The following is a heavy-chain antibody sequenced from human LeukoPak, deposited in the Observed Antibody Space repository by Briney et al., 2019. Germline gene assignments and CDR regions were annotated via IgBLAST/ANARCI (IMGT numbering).Heavy chain of an antibody. CDR1: GGSISSGSYY. Sequence: SETLSLTCTVSGGSISSGSYYWSWIRQPAGKGLEWIGRIYTSGSTNYNPSLKSRVTISVDTSKNQFSLKLSSVTAADTAVYYCARAGSYSGSGVGDWGQGTLVTVSS. CDR3: ARAGSYSGSGVGD. J-gene: IGHJ4*02. V-gene: IGHV4-61*02. D-gene: IGHD1-26*01. CDR2: IYTSGST.